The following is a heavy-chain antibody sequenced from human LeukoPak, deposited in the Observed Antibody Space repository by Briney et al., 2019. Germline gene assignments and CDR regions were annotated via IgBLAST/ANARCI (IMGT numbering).Heavy chain of an antibody. CDR2: ISYDGSNK. CDR1: GFTFSSYG. D-gene: IGHD3-22*01. CDR3: AKDVDSSGYSERVPDY. V-gene: IGHV3-30*18. J-gene: IGHJ4*02. Sequence: PGRSLRLSCAASGFTFSSYGMHWVRQAPGKGLEWVAVISYDGSNKYYADSVKGQFTISRDNSKNTLYLQMNSLRAEDTAVYYCAKDVDSSGYSERVPDYWGQGTLVTVSS.